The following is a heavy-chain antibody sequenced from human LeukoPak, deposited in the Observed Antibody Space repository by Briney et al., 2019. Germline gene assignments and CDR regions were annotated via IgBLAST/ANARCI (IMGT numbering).Heavy chain of an antibody. J-gene: IGHJ4*02. CDR3: AKGTAAAGTEGFHFDF. V-gene: IGHV3-30*02. D-gene: IGHD6-13*01. Sequence: GGSLRLSCAASGFTFSSYGMHWVRQAPGKGLEWVAFIRYDGSNKYYADSVKGRFTISRDNSKNTLYLQMNRLRLEDTAVYYCAKGTAAAGTEGFHFDFWGQGNLVIVS. CDR1: GFTFSSYG. CDR2: IRYDGSNK.